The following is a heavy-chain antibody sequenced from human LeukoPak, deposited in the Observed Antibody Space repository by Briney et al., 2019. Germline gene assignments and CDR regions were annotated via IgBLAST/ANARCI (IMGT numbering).Heavy chain of an antibody. Sequence: GGSLRLSCVASGFTFNSYAMYWVRQAPGKGLEWVSGVFGSGGSAHYADSVKGRFTISRDYSKNTVYLQMNSLRAEDTALYYCAASLDLAVYGIDYWGQGTLVTVSS. CDR2: VFGSGGSA. D-gene: IGHD2-8*02. CDR3: AASLDLAVYGIDY. J-gene: IGHJ4*02. V-gene: IGHV3-23*01. CDR1: GFTFNSYA.